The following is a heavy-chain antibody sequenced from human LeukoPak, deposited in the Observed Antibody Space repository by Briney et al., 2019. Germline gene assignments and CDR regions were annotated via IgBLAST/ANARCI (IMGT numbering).Heavy chain of an antibody. CDR3: AKVRRSSGWYRGAFDI. J-gene: IGHJ3*02. D-gene: IGHD6-19*01. CDR2: ISGSGGST. Sequence: PGGSLRLSCAASGFTFSSYAMSWVSQAPGKGLEWVSAISGSGGSTYYADSVKGRFTISRDNSKNTLYLQMNSLRAEDTAVYYCAKVRRSSGWYRGAFDIWGQGTMVTVSS. CDR1: GFTFSSYA. V-gene: IGHV3-23*01.